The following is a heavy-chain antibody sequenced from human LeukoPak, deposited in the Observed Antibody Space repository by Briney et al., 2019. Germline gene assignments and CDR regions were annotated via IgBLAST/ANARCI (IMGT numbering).Heavy chain of an antibody. CDR1: GGSISSYY. J-gene: IGHJ5*02. Sequence: PSETLSLTCTVPGGSISSYYWSWIRQPPGKGLEWIGYIYYSGSTNYNPSLKSRVTISVDTSKNQFSLKLSSVTAADTAVYYCARGVSGRWLQLAWFDPWGQGTLVTVSS. D-gene: IGHD5-24*01. V-gene: IGHV4-59*01. CDR2: IYYSGST. CDR3: ARGVSGRWLQLAWFDP.